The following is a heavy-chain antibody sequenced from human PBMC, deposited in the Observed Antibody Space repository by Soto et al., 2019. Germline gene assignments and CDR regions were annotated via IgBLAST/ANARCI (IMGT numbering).Heavy chain of an antibody. CDR3: AVNDYLDY. CDR1: GFTFSNAW. Sequence: PGGSLRLSCSASGFTFSNAWMIRVRQAPGKGLEWVGRIKRISDGGTTDYAAPVKGRFTISRDDSANTLYLQMNSLKTEDTAVYFCAVNDYLDYWGQGALVTVSS. V-gene: IGHV3-15*01. CDR2: IKRISDGGTT. J-gene: IGHJ4*02.